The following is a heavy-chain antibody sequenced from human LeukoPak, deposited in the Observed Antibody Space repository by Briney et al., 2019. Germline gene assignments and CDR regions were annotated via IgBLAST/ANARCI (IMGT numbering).Heavy chain of an antibody. J-gene: IGHJ4*02. CDR3: TRGAMVTRSLYYFDY. D-gene: IGHD5-18*01. V-gene: IGHV3-49*03. CDR1: GFTFGDYA. Sequence: GGSLRLSCTASGFTFGDYAMSWFRQAPGKGLEWVGFIRSKAYGGTTEYAASVKGRLTISRDDSKSIAYLQMNSLKTEDTAVYYCTRGAMVTRSLYYFDYWGQGTLVTVSS. CDR2: IRSKAYGGTT.